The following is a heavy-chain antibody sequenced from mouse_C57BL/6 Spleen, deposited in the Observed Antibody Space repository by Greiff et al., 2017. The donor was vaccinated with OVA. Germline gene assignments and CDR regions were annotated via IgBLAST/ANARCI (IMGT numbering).Heavy chain of an antibody. Sequence: VQLQQSGAELVKPGASVKMSCKASGYTFTSYWITWVKQRPGQGLEWIGDIYPGSGSTNYNEKFKSKATLTVDTSSSTAYMQLSSLTSEDSAVYYCARILITTVVAEGYFDYWGQGTTLTVSS. CDR1: GYTFTSYW. D-gene: IGHD1-1*01. V-gene: IGHV1-55*01. J-gene: IGHJ2*01. CDR2: IYPGSGST. CDR3: ARILITTVVAEGYFDY.